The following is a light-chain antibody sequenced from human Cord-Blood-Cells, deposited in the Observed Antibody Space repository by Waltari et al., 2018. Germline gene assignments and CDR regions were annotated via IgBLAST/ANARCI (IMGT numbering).Light chain of an antibody. CDR3: CSYAGSWV. CDR1: SSDVGSYNL. V-gene: IGLV2-23*01. CDR2: EGS. Sequence: QSALTQPASVSGSPGQSITISCTGTSSDVGSYNLVSWYQQHPGNAPTLMIYEGSKRXXGVXXXFSXSKSGXXASLXXAGLQAEDEADYYCCSYAGSWVFXGGTKLTVL. J-gene: IGLJ3*02.